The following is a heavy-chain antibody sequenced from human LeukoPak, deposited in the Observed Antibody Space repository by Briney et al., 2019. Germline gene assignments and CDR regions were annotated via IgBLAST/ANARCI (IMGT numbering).Heavy chain of an antibody. CDR3: AILPYYDSSGYSYYYYGMDV. Sequence: SVKVSCKASGGTFSSYAISWVRQAPGQGLEWMGGIIPIFGTANYAQKFQGRVTITADESTSTAYMELSSLRSEDAAVYYCAILPYYDSSGYSYYYYGMDVWGQGTTVTVSS. CDR1: GGTFSSYA. V-gene: IGHV1-69*13. CDR2: IIPIFGTA. J-gene: IGHJ6*02. D-gene: IGHD3-22*01.